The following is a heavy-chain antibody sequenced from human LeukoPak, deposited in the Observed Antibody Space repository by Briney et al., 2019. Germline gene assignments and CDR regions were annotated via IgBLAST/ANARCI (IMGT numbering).Heavy chain of an antibody. V-gene: IGHV1-3*01. D-gene: IGHD3-10*01. CDR3: ARGAFTMVRGVIIFSWFDP. CDR1: GYTFTSYA. J-gene: IGHJ5*02. CDR2: INAGNGNT. Sequence: ASVKVSCKASGYTFTSYAMHWVRQAPGQRLEWMGWINAGNGNTKYSQKFQGRVTITTDRSASTAYMELSSLRSEDTAVYYCARGAFTMVRGVIIFSWFDPWGQGTLVTVSS.